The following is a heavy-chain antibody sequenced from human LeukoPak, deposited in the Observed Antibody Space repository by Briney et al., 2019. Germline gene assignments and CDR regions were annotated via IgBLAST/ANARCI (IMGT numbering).Heavy chain of an antibody. Sequence: PGGSLRLSCAGSGFTFSSYSMKWVRQAPGKGLEWVSSISSSSSYIYYADSVKGRFTISRDNAKNSLYLQMNSLRADDTAVYYCARQHCSGGSCHFFDYWGQGTLVTVSS. D-gene: IGHD2-15*01. CDR3: ARQHCSGGSCHFFDY. J-gene: IGHJ4*02. V-gene: IGHV3-21*06. CDR2: ISSSSSYI. CDR1: GFTFSSYS.